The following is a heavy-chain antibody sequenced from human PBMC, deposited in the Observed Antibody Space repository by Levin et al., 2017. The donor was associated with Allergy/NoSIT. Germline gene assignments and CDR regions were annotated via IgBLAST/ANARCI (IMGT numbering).Heavy chain of an antibody. V-gene: IGHV3-23*01. CDR3: AKDRGYDFRDFGIHSGWYYNY. Sequence: GGSLRLSCAASGFTFSSYAMSWVRQAPGKGLEWVSAISGSGGSTYYADSVKGRFTISRDNSKNTLYLQMNSLRAEDTAVYYCAKDRGYDFRDFGIHSGWYYNYWGQGTLVTVSS. D-gene: IGHD5-12*01. J-gene: IGHJ4*02. CDR2: ISGSGGST. CDR1: GFTFSSYA.